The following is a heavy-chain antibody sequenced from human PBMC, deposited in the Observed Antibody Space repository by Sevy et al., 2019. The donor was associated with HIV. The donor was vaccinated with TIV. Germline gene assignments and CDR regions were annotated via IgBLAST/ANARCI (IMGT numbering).Heavy chain of an antibody. CDR3: ATRENGSDWYGEGYFDN. D-gene: IGHD6-19*01. CDR2: IYHTGST. V-gene: IGHV4-38-2*01. CDR1: GYSISSGYY. J-gene: IGHJ4*02. Sequence: SETLSLTCAVSGYSISSGYYWGWIRQPPGKGLEWIGSIYHTGSTYNNPSLKSRVTISVDTSKNQFSLRLSSVTAADTAVYYCATRENGSDWYGEGYFDNWGQGTLVTVSS.